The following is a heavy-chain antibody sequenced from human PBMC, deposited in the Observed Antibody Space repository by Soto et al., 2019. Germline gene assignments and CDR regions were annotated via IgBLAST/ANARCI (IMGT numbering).Heavy chain of an antibody. J-gene: IGHJ4*02. V-gene: IGHV3-15*01. Sequence: EVQLVESGGGLVKPGGSLRLSCAASGFTFSNAWMTWVRQAPGKGLEWVGRVKSKTDGGTIDYAAPVKDRFTISREDSKHTMYLQMNSLKTEDTAVYYCIGTYSGSAMRFDYWGQGTLVTVSS. CDR3: IGTYSGSAMRFDY. CDR2: VKSKTDGGTI. CDR1: GFTFSNAW. D-gene: IGHD5-12*01.